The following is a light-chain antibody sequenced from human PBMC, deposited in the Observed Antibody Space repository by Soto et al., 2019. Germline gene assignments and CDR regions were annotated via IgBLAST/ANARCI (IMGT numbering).Light chain of an antibody. CDR3: SSYVTVNSLI. CDR1: SRDVGGHDY. Sequence: QSALTQPPSASGSPGQSVTISCTGTSRDVGGHDYVSWYQQHPGKAPKLMIYELSKRPSGVPDRFSGSKSGNTASLTVSGLQAEDVADYYCSSYVTVNSLIFGGGTNLTVL. CDR2: ELS. J-gene: IGLJ2*01. V-gene: IGLV2-8*01.